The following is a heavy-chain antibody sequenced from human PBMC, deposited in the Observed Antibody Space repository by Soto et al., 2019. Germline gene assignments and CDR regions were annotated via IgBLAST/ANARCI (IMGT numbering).Heavy chain of an antibody. Sequence: PSQTLSLTCAISGDGVSSNSAAWNWIRQSPSRGLEWLGRTCYRSKWYNDYAVSVKSRITINPDTSKNQFSLQLNSVTPEDTAVYYCARAYYYGSGSPPRFDPWGQGTLVTVSS. CDR3: ARAYYYGSGSPPRFDP. CDR2: TCYRSKWYN. CDR1: GDGVSSNSAA. J-gene: IGHJ5*02. D-gene: IGHD3-10*01. V-gene: IGHV6-1*01.